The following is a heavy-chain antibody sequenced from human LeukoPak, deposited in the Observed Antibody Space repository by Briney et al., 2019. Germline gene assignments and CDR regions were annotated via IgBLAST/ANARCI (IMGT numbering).Heavy chain of an antibody. CDR3: ARALRSPNLNWFDP. CDR1: GYTFTSYG. D-gene: IGHD1-26*01. J-gene: IGHJ5*02. CDR2: ISAYNGNT. Sequence: ASVKVSCKASGYTFTSYGISRVRQAPGQGLEWMGWISAYNGNTNYAQKLQGRVTMTTDTSTSTAYMELRSLRSDDTAVYYCARALRSPNLNWFDPWGQGTLVTVSS. V-gene: IGHV1-18*01.